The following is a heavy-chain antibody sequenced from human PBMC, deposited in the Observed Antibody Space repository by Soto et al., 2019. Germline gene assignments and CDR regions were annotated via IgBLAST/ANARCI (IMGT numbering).Heavy chain of an antibody. CDR1: GFTFSDYY. CDR3: AKDLKYSSGCFDY. J-gene: IGHJ4*02. D-gene: IGHD6-19*01. Sequence: LRLSCAASGFTFSDYYMSWVRQAPGKGLEWVSAISGSGGSTYYADSVKGRFTISRDNSKNTLYLQMNSLRAEDTAVYYCAKDLKYSSGCFDYWGQGTLVTVSS. CDR2: ISGSGGST. V-gene: IGHV3-23*01.